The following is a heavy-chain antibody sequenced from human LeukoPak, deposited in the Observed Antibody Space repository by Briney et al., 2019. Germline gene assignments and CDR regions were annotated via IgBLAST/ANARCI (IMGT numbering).Heavy chain of an antibody. CDR1: GGPISSSSYY. CDR3: ARGRSGDWFDP. J-gene: IGHJ5*02. D-gene: IGHD6-25*01. CDR2: IYYSGST. V-gene: IGHV4-39*07. Sequence: SETLSLTCTVSGGPISSSSYYWGWIRQPPGKGLEWIGSIYYSGSTYYNPSLKSRVTISVDTSKNQFSLKLSSVTAADTAVYYCARGRSGDWFDPWGQGTLVTVSS.